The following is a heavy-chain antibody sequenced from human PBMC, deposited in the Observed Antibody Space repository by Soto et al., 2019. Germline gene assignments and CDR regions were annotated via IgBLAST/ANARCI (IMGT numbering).Heavy chain of an antibody. D-gene: IGHD6-6*01. V-gene: IGHV4-59*01. CDR2: IYYSGST. Sequence: QVQLQESGPGLVKPSETLSLTCTVSGGSISSYYWSWIRQPPGKGLEWIGYIYYSGSTNYNPSLKSRVTISVDTSKNQFSLKLSSVTAADTAVYYCARASSSSGGNAFDIWGQGTMVTVSS. CDR3: ARASSSSGGNAFDI. J-gene: IGHJ3*02. CDR1: GGSISSYY.